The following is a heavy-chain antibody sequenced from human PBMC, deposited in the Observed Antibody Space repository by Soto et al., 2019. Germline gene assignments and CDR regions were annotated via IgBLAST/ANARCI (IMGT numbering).Heavy chain of an antibody. CDR3: ASPSVDCGGDCYYFAY. V-gene: IGHV4-34*01. Sequence: TLSLTCGVYGGSFGSYYWSWIRQPPGKGLEWIGEINHSGSTNYNPSLKSRVTISIDTSKNQFSLKLTSVTAADTAVYYCASPSVDCGGDCYYFAYWGQGTLVTVSS. D-gene: IGHD2-21*02. CDR2: INHSGST. CDR1: GGSFGSYY. J-gene: IGHJ4*02.